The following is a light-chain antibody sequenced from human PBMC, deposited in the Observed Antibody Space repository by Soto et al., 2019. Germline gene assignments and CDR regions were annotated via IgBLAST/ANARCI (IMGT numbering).Light chain of an antibody. V-gene: IGKV3-11*01. J-gene: IGKJ4*01. CDR1: QSVSSY. Sequence: EIVLPQSPATLSLSPGERATLSCRASQSVSSYLSWYQQKPGQAPRLLIYDAANRATGIPARFSGSGSGTDFTLTISSLEPESFAVSYCQQSSNWHLTGGGGTKVEIK. CDR2: DAA. CDR3: QQSSNWHLT.